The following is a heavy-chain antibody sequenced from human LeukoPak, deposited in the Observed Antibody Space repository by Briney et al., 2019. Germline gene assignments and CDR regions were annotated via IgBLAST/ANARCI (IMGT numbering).Heavy chain of an antibody. CDR3: ARVESYGSGSSIWPNYYYYYYMDV. Sequence: GGSLRLSCAASGFTFDDYGMSWVRQAPGKGLELIPGINWNGGSTGYADSVKGRFTISRDNAKNSLYLQMNSLRAEDTALYYCARVESYGSGSSIWPNYYYYYYMDVWGKGTTVTVSS. D-gene: IGHD3-10*01. V-gene: IGHV3-20*04. CDR2: INWNGGST. CDR1: GFTFDDYG. J-gene: IGHJ6*03.